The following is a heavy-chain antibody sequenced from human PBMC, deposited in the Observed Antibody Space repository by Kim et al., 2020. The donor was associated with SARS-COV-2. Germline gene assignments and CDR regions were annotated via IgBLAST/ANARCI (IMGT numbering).Heavy chain of an antibody. CDR1: GFTFSSYA. Sequence: GGSLRLSCAASGFTFSSYAMSWVRQAPGKGLEWVSAISGSGGSTYYADSVKGRFTISRDNSKNTLYLQMNSLRAEDTAVYYCAKEALGWYQWLVHFDYWGQGTLVTVSS. J-gene: IGHJ4*02. V-gene: IGHV3-23*01. CDR2: ISGSGGST. CDR3: AKEALGWYQWLVHFDY. D-gene: IGHD6-19*01.